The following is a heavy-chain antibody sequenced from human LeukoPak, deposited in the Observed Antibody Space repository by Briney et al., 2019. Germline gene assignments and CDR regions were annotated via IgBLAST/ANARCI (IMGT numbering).Heavy chain of an antibody. CDR2: INPSGGST. V-gene: IGHV1-46*01. CDR3: ARGSGWAPRFDY. D-gene: IGHD6-19*01. Sequence: GASVKVSCKASGYTFTSYYMHWVRQAPGQGLEWMGIINPSGGSTSYAQKFQGRVTMTTDTSTSTAYMELRSLRSDDMAVYYCARGSGWAPRFDYWGQGTLVTVSS. J-gene: IGHJ4*02. CDR1: GYTFTSYY.